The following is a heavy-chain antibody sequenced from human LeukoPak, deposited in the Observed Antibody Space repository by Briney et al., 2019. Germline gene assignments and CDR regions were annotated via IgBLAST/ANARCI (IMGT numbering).Heavy chain of an antibody. CDR1: GFTFDDYG. V-gene: IGHV3-20*04. D-gene: IGHD2-2*01. Sequence: GESLRLSCAASGFTFDDYGMSWVRQAPGKGLEWVSGINWNGGSTGYADSVKGRFTISRDNAKNSLYLQMNSLRAEDTALYYCARLGYCSSTSCYVNYYYYMDVWGKGTTVTVSS. CDR2: INWNGGST. J-gene: IGHJ6*03. CDR3: ARLGYCSSTSCYVNYYYYMDV.